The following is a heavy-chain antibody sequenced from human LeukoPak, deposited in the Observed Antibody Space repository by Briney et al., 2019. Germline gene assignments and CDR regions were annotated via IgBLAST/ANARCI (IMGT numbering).Heavy chain of an antibody. Sequence: GASVKVSCKASGYTFTGYYMHWVRQAPGQGLEWMGWISPDSGATNYAQRFQGRVTMTRDTSISTAYMELSRLRSDDTAVYYCARDIYYYGSGSPVYFDFWGQGTLVTVSS. J-gene: IGHJ4*02. CDR2: ISPDSGAT. V-gene: IGHV1-2*02. CDR3: ARDIYYYGSGSPVYFDF. CDR1: GYTFTGYY. D-gene: IGHD3-10*01.